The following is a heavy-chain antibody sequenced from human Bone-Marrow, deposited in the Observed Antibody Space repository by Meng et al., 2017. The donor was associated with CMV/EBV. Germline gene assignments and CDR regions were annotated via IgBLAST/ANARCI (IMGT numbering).Heavy chain of an antibody. CDR2: IKQDESEK. J-gene: IGHJ2*01. CDR1: GFTFSRYW. V-gene: IGHV3-7*01. CDR3: ARLNWYFDL. Sequence: GEYLKISCAASGFTFSRYWMSWVRQAPGKGLEWVASIKQDESEKYYVDSVKGRFTISRDNAKNSLYLQMISLRAEDTAVFYCARLNWYFDLWGRGTLVTVSS.